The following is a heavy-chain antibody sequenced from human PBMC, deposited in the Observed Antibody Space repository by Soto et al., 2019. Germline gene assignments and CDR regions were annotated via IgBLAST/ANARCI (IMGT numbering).Heavy chain of an antibody. V-gene: IGHV3-7*01. J-gene: IGHJ4*02. D-gene: IGHD1-26*01. CDR1: GFTFSSYW. CDR3: ARDVVGALDS. CDR2: IKQDGSEK. Sequence: EVQLVESGGGLVQPGGSLRLSCAASGFTFSSYWMRWVRQAPGKGLEWVAHIKQDGSEKYYVDSVKGRFTISRDNAKNSMYLQMNSLRGEETDVYYCARDVVGALDSWGQGTMVSVSS.